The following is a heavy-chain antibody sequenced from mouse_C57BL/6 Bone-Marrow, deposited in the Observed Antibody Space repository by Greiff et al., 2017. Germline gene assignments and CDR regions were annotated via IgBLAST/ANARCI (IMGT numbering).Heavy chain of an antibody. V-gene: IGHV1-26*01. Sequence: EVQLQQSGPELVKPGASVKISCKASGYTFTDYYMNWVKQSHGKSLEWIGDINPNNGGTSYNQKFKGKATLTVDKSSSTAYMELRSLTSEDSAVYYCARGGYYGSRSWYFDVWGTGTTVTVSS. CDR3: ARGGYYGSRSWYFDV. CDR2: INPNNGGT. CDR1: GYTFTDYY. J-gene: IGHJ1*03. D-gene: IGHD1-1*01.